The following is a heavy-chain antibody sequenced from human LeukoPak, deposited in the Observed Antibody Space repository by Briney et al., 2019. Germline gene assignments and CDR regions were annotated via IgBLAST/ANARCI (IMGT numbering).Heavy chain of an antibody. CDR1: GGSISSYY. J-gene: IGHJ5*01. D-gene: IGHD4-23*01. V-gene: IGHV4-59*01. CDR3: VRHDGRSGGTMGAFDS. Sequence: PSETLSLTCSVSGGSISSYYWSWIRQPPGKGLEWIGYIYDSGSTNYNPSLKSRVTISVDTSKNQFSLKVSSVTAADTAVYYCVRHDGRSGGTMGAFDSWGQGSLVTVSS. CDR2: IYDSGST.